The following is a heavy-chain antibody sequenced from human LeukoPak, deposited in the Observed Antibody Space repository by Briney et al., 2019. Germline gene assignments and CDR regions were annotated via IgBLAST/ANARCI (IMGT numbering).Heavy chain of an antibody. CDR2: INPSGGST. CDR3: ATSSGWFEGFDP. J-gene: IGHJ5*02. D-gene: IGHD6-19*01. V-gene: IGHV1-46*01. CDR1: GYTFTSYY. Sequence: ASVKVSCKASGYTFTSYYMHWVRQAPGQGLEWMGIINPSGGSTSYAQKFQGRVTMTRDTSMSTVHMELSSLRSEDTAVYYCATSSGWFEGFDPWGQGTLVTVSS.